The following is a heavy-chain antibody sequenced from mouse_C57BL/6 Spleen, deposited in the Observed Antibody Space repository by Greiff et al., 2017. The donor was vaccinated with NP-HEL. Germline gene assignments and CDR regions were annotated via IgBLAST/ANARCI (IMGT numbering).Heavy chain of an antibody. Sequence: VQRVESGPGLVAPSQSLSITCTVSGFSLTSYGVHWVRQPPGKGLEWLVVIWSDGSTTYNSARKSRLSISKDNSKSQVFLKMNSLQTDDTAMYYCARHGDYDGRRFAYWGQGTLVTVSA. V-gene: IGHV2-6-1*01. CDR3: ARHGDYDGRRFAY. CDR2: IWSDGST. J-gene: IGHJ3*01. D-gene: IGHD2-4*01. CDR1: GFSLTSYG.